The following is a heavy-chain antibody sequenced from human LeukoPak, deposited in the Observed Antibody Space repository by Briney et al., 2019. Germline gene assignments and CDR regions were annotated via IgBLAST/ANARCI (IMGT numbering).Heavy chain of an antibody. CDR2: ISGSGGST. D-gene: IGHD3-10*01. CDR3: AKDQAPMVRGVIIGEGFDY. CDR1: GFTFNSYP. J-gene: IGHJ4*02. Sequence: PGGSLTLSCSASGFTFNSYPVHWVRQAPGKGLEWVSAISGSGGSTYYADSVKGRFTISRDNSKNTLYLQMNSLRAEDTAVYYCAKDQAPMVRGVIIGEGFDYWGQGTLVTVSS. V-gene: IGHV3-23*01.